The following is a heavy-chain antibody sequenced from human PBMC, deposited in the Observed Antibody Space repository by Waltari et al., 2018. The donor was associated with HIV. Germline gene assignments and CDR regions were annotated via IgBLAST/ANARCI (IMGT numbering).Heavy chain of an antibody. Sequence: QVQLQESGPGLVKPSETLSLTCTVSGYSISSGYYWGWIRQPPGKGLEWIGSIFQSGSTYYNPSLKSRVTISVDTSKNQFSLKLSSVTAADTAVYYCARSIPSGWYRGFDYWGLGTLVPVSS. V-gene: IGHV4-38-2*02. CDR3: ARSIPSGWYRGFDY. D-gene: IGHD6-19*01. CDR1: GYSISSGYY. J-gene: IGHJ4*02. CDR2: IFQSGST.